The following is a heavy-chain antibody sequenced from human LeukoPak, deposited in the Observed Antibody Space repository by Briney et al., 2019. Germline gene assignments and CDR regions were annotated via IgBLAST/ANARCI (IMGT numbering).Heavy chain of an antibody. Sequence: GASVKVSCKASGYTFTGYYMHWVRQAPGQGLEWMGWINPNSGGTNYAQKFQGRVTMTRDTSISTAYMELSGLRSDDTAVYYCARDLNDRRRYSDLSDWYMDVWGKGTTVTVSS. CDR3: ARDLNDRRRYSDLSDWYMDV. V-gene: IGHV1-2*02. D-gene: IGHD3-3*01. CDR1: GYTFTGYY. CDR2: INPNSGGT. J-gene: IGHJ6*03.